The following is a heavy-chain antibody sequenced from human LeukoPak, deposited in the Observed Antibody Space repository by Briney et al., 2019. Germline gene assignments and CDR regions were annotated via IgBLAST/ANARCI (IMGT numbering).Heavy chain of an antibody. D-gene: IGHD2-8*01. Sequence: PGGSLRLSCAASGFTFNDYWMSWVRQTPGKGLEWVANIKEDANEKYYVDSVRGRFTISRDNAKNSLYLQMNSLGAEDTAIYYCAREGACNGACAFDIWGQGTVVTVSS. V-gene: IGHV3-7*01. CDR2: IKEDANEK. CDR3: AREGACNGACAFDI. CDR1: GFTFNDYW. J-gene: IGHJ3*02.